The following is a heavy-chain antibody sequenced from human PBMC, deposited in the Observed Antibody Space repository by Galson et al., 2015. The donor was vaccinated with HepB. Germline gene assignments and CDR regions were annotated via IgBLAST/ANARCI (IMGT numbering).Heavy chain of an antibody. Sequence: QSGAEVKKPGESLKISCRGSGYSFPSYWIGWVRQMPGKGLEWMGIIYPGDSDTRYSPSFQGQVTISADKSISTAYLQWSSLKASDTAMYYCARNSMVRGVIITEDVWGQGTLVTVSS. CDR1: GYSFPSYW. J-gene: IGHJ4*02. CDR3: ARNSMVRGVIITEDV. V-gene: IGHV5-51*01. CDR2: IYPGDSDT. D-gene: IGHD3-10*01.